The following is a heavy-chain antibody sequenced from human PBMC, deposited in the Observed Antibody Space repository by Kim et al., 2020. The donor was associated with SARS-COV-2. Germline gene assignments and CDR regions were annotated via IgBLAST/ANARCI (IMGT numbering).Heavy chain of an antibody. CDR3: ARGDSMIVVVRALGMDV. Sequence: SETLSLTCAVYGGSFSGYYWSWIRQPPGKGLEWIGEINHSGSTNYNPSLKSRVTISVDTSMNQFSLKLSSVTAADTAVYYCARGDSMIVVVRALGMDVWGQGATGPVPS. V-gene: IGHV4-34*01. CDR2: INHSGST. D-gene: IGHD3-22*01. J-gene: IGHJ6*02. CDR1: GGSFSGYY.